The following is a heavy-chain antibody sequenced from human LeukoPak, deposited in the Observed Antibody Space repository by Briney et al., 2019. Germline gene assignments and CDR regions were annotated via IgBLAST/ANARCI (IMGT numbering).Heavy chain of an antibody. CDR2: IYSSGTT. CDR3: ARGRGLGNWYSDL. CDR1: SGSISGYY. V-gene: IGHV4-59*01. D-gene: IGHD1-26*01. J-gene: IGHJ2*01. Sequence: PPETLSLTCTVSSGSISGYYWSWIRQPPGKELEWIGYIYSSGTTKYSPSLTSRVTISVDTYKNQFSLNLSSVTAADTAIYYCARGRGLGNWYSDLWGGGTLVTVSS.